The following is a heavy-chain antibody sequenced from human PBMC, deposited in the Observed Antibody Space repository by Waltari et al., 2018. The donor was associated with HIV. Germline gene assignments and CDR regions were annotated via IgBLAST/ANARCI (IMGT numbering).Heavy chain of an antibody. CDR1: GFTFSSYG. CDR2: IRYDGSSK. V-gene: IGHV3-30*02. J-gene: IGHJ4*02. CDR3: TKEPPRGDY. D-gene: IGHD3-10*01. Sequence: QVQLVESGGGVVQPGGSLRLPCAASGFTFSSYGMHWVRQAPGKGLEWVALIRYDGSSKYYADSVKGRFTISRDNSKNTLYLQMNSLRAEDTAVYYCTKEPPRGDYWGQGTLVTVSS.